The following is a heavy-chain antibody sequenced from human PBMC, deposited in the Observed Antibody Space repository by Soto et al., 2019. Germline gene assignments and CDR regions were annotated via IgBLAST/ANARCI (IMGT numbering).Heavy chain of an antibody. CDR1: GYTFTSYG. D-gene: IGHD5-12*01. CDR2: ISAYNGNT. J-gene: IGHJ6*02. CDR3: ARDLGYSGYDFYYGMDV. Sequence: ASVKVSCKASGYTFTSYGISWVRQAPGQGLEWMGWISAYNGNTNYAQKLRGRVTMTTDTSTSTAYMELRSLRSDDTAVYYCARDLGYSGYDFYYGMDVWGQGTTVTVSS. V-gene: IGHV1-18*01.